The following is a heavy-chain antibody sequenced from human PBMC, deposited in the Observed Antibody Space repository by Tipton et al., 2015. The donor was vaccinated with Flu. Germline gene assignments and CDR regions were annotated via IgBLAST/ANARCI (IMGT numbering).Heavy chain of an antibody. CDR2: IYYSGST. Sequence: TLSLTCTVSGGSISSYYWSWIRQPPGKGLEWIGYIYYSGSTNYNPSLKSRVTISVDTSKNQFSLKLSSVTAADTAVYYCARLVSSSHTDAFDIWGQGTMVTVSS. J-gene: IGHJ3*02. CDR3: ARLVSSSHTDAFDI. D-gene: IGHD6-13*01. CDR1: GGSISSYY. V-gene: IGHV4-59*01.